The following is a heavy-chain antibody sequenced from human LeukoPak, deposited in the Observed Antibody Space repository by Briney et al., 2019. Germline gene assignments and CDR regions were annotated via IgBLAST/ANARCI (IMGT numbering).Heavy chain of an antibody. CDR1: GGSISSSSYS. J-gene: IGHJ4*02. Sequence: SETLSLTCTVSGGSISSSSYSWGWIRQPPGKGLEWIGSIYYSGSTYYNPSLKSRVTISVDTSKNQCSLKLSSGTAADTAVYYCARYRRGYTYYFDYWGQGTLVTVSS. D-gene: IGHD3-22*01. V-gene: IGHV4-39*01. CDR2: IYYSGST. CDR3: ARYRRGYTYYFDY.